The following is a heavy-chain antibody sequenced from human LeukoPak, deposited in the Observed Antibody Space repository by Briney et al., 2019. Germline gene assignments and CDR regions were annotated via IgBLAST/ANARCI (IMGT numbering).Heavy chain of an antibody. V-gene: IGHV3-21*01. J-gene: IGHJ4*02. CDR3: ARAGDLFKLYYFDY. D-gene: IGHD1-26*01. CDR2: ISSSSSYI. Sequence: PGGSLRLSCAASGFTFSSYSMNWVRQAPGKGLEWVSSISSSSSYIYYADSVKGRFTISRDNAKNSLSLQMNSLRAEDTAVYYCARAGDLFKLYYFDYWGQGTLVTVSS. CDR1: GFTFSSYS.